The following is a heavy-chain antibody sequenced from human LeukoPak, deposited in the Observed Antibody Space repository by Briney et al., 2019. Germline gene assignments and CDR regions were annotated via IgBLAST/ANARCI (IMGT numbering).Heavy chain of an antibody. CDR1: GGTFSSYA. D-gene: IGHD6-13*01. J-gene: IGHJ4*02. Sequence: ASVKVSCKASGGTFSSYAISWVRQAPGQGLEWMGGIIPIFGTANYAQKFQGRVTITADESTSTAYMELSSLRSEGTAVYYCARVRSIAAQSAAIDYWGQGTLVTVSS. V-gene: IGHV1-69*13. CDR3: ARVRSIAAQSAAIDY. CDR2: IIPIFGTA.